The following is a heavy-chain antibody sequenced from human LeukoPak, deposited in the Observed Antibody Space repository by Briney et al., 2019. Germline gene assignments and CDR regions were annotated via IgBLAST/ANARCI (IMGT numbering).Heavy chain of an antibody. CDR1: GFTVNTNY. CDR3: ARDSIRQQLYYFDY. Sequence: GGSLRLSCAASGFTVNTNYMSWVRQAPGKGLEWVSGIYSGGSTYYADSVKDKFTISRDNSKNTLYLQMDSLRADDTAVFFCARDSIRQQLYYFDYWGRGTLVTVSS. CDR2: IYSGGST. J-gene: IGHJ4*02. V-gene: IGHV3-66*01. D-gene: IGHD6-13*01.